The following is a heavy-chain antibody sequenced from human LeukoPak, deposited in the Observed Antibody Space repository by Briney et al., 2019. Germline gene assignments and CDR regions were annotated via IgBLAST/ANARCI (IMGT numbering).Heavy chain of an antibody. Sequence: SETLSLTCAVYGGSFSGYYWSWIRQPPGKGLEWIGEINHSGSTNYNPSLKSRVTISVDTSKNQFSLKLSSVTAADTAVYYCARGRRYSSGWPHFDYWGQGTLVTVSS. CDR2: INHSGST. D-gene: IGHD6-19*01. CDR1: GGSFSGYY. V-gene: IGHV4-34*01. J-gene: IGHJ4*02. CDR3: ARGRRYSSGWPHFDY.